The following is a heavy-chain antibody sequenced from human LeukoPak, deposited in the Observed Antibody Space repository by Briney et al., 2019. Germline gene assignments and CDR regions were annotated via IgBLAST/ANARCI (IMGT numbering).Heavy chain of an antibody. D-gene: IGHD3-9*01. J-gene: IGHJ6*02. CDR3: ARSIGLTGGGVDV. CDR2: ITDSGNTI. Sequence: GGSLRLSCAASGFTFSDYNMNWVRLAPGKGLDWVSYITDSGNTIHYADSVKGRFTISRDNAKNSLYLQMNSLRAEDTAVYYCARSIGLTGGGVDVWGQGTTVTVSS. CDR1: GFTFSDYN. V-gene: IGHV3-11*01.